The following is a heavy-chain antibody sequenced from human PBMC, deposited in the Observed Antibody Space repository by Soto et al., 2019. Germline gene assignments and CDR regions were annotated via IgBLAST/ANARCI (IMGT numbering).Heavy chain of an antibody. CDR1: GFTFSSYE. V-gene: IGHV3-48*03. CDR2: ISSSGSTI. J-gene: IGHJ3*02. D-gene: IGHD4-17*01. Sequence: GGSLRLSCAASGFTFSSYEMNWVRQAPGKGLEWVSNISSSGSTIYYADSVKGRFTISRDNAKNSLYLQMNSLRAEDTAVYYCASVDYGDYDAFDIWGQGTMVTVSS. CDR3: ASVDYGDYDAFDI.